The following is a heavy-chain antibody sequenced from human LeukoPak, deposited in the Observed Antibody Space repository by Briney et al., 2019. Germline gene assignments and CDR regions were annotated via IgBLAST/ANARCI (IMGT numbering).Heavy chain of an antibody. CDR2: IYHSGST. CDR3: ARALDSSGWLGLDHPLAYFDY. CDR1: GASISSGGYY. D-gene: IGHD6-19*01. J-gene: IGHJ4*02. Sequence: SQTLSLTCTVSGASISSGGYYWSWIRQPPGKGLEWIGYIYHSGSTYYNPSLRSRVTISVERSKNQFSLKLSSVTAADTAVYYCARALDSSGWLGLDHPLAYFDYWGQGTLVTVSS. V-gene: IGHV4-30-2*01.